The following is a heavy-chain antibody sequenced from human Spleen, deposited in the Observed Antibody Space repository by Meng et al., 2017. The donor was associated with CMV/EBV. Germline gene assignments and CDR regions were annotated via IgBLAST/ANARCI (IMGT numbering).Heavy chain of an antibody. D-gene: IGHD1-14*01. CDR1: GFRFSTYE. CDR3: ARDPRTYYYYYGMDV. V-gene: IGHV3-48*03. CDR2: ISKSGTTM. J-gene: IGHJ6*02. Sequence: GGSLRLSCAASGFRFSTYEMNWVRQAPGKGLEWVSYISKSGTTMYYANSVKGRFTISRDNAKNSLYLQMNSLRVEDTALYYCARDPRTYYYYYGMDVRGQGTTVTVSS.